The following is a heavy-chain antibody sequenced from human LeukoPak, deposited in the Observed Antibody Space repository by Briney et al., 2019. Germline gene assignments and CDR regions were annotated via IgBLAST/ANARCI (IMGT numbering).Heavy chain of an antibody. J-gene: IGHJ5*02. CDR1: GYTFTSYG. CDR3: ARDLGRPYYYDSSGYNWFDP. CDR2: ISAYNGNT. D-gene: IGHD3-22*01. V-gene: IGHV1-18*01. Sequence: ASVKVSCKASGYTFTSYGISWVRQAPGQGLEWMGWISAYNGNTNYAQKLQGRVTMTTDTSTSTAYMGLRSLRSDDTAVYYCARDLGRPYYYDSSGYNWFDPWGQGTLVTVSS.